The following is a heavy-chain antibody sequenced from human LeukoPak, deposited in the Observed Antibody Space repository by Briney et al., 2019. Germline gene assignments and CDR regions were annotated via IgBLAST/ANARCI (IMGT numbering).Heavy chain of an antibody. J-gene: IGHJ3*02. CDR1: GYTFTSYD. V-gene: IGHV1-8*01. Sequence: GASVKVSCKASGYTFTSYDINWVRQATGQGLEWMGWMNPNSGNTGYAQKFQGRVTMTRNTSISTAYMELSSLRSEDTAVYYCARDAGWELLYAFDIWGQGTMVTVSS. CDR2: MNPNSGNT. CDR3: ARDAGWELLYAFDI. D-gene: IGHD1-26*01.